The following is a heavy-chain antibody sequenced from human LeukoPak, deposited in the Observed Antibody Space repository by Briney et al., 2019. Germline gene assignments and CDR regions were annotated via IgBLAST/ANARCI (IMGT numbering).Heavy chain of an antibody. CDR2: INHSGST. D-gene: IGHD2-15*01. CDR3: AREGCSGGSCYSGWFDP. CDR1: GGSFSGYY. Sequence: PSETLSLTCAVYGGSFSGYYWSWIRQPPGKGLEWIGEINHSGSTNCNPSLKSRVTISVDTSKNQFSLKLSSVTAADTAVYYCAREGCSGGSCYSGWFDPWGQGTLVTVSS. J-gene: IGHJ5*02. V-gene: IGHV4-34*01.